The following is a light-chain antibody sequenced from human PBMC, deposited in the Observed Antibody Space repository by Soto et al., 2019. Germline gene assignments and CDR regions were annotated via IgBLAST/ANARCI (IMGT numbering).Light chain of an antibody. V-gene: IGLV2-8*01. CDR1: SSDVGAYNY. J-gene: IGLJ1*01. Sequence: QSVLTQPPSASGSVGQSVTISCTGTSSDVGAYNYVSWYQQHPGKAPKLMFYEVSKRPSGVPDRYSGSKSGYTASLTVSGLQAEDEADYYWSSHAGNNNYVFGTGTKVTVL. CDR3: SSHAGNNNYV. CDR2: EVS.